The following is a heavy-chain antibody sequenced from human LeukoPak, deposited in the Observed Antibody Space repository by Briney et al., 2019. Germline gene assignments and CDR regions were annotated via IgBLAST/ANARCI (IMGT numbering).Heavy chain of an antibody. D-gene: IGHD4-11*01. J-gene: IGHJ6*02. CDR2: IYYSGST. V-gene: IGHV4-59*01. CDR3: ARGWRSTYTYYYGMDV. Sequence: SETLSLTCTVSGASISSYYWSWIRQPPGKGLEWIGYIYYSGSTNYNPSLKSRVTISVDTSKNQFSLELSSVTAADTAVYYCARGWRSTYTYYYGMDVWGQGTTVTVSS. CDR1: GASISSYY.